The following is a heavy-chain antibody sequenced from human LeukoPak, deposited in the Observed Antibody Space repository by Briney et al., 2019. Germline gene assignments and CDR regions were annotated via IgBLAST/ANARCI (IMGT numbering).Heavy chain of an antibody. Sequence: SETLSLTCAVYGGSFSGYYWSWIRQPPGKGLEWIGEINHSGSTNYNPSLKSRVTISVDTSKNQFSLKLSSVTAADTAVYYCARTNLRGYSGCDSSRRLGYWGQGTLVTVSS. D-gene: IGHD5-12*01. CDR3: ARTNLRGYSGCDSSRRLGY. J-gene: IGHJ4*02. V-gene: IGHV4-34*01. CDR1: GGSFSGYY. CDR2: INHSGST.